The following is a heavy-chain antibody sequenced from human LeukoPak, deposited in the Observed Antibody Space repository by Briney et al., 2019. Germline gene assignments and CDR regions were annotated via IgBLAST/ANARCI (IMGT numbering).Heavy chain of an antibody. CDR2: ISSSSSYI. D-gene: IGHD3-3*01. V-gene: IGHV3-21*01. Sequence: GGSLRLSCAASGFTFSSYSMNWVRQAPGKGLEWVSSISSSSSYIYYADSVKGRFTISRDNAKNSLYLQMNSLRAEDTAVYYCARASYYDFWSGALEAYWGQGTLVTVSS. J-gene: IGHJ4*02. CDR1: GFTFSSYS. CDR3: ARASYYDFWSGALEAY.